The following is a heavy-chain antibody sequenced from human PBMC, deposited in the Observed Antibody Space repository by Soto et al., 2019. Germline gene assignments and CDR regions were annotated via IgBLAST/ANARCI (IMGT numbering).Heavy chain of an antibody. Sequence: GGPLRLSCAASGFTFSSYGMHWVRKTPGKGLEWVAVIWYDGSNKYYADSVKGRFTISRDNSKNTLYLQMNSLRAEDMALYYCARDFFSSGAPFDYWGQGTLVTVSS. V-gene: IGHV3-33*01. CDR3: ARDFFSSGAPFDY. CDR1: GFTFSSYG. J-gene: IGHJ4*02. CDR2: IWYDGSNK. D-gene: IGHD6-19*01.